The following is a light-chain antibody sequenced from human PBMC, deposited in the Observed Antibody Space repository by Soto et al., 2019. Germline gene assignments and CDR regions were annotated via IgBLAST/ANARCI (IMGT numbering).Light chain of an antibody. CDR2: PTY. CDR3: TSWDGSLDGRV. V-gene: IGLV1-44*01. CDR1: SYNIGSQP. J-gene: IGLJ3*02. Sequence: QSVLTQPPSASGTHGQRVTIACSGSSYNIGSQPVNWYQQLPGPAPKLLIYPTYQRPSGIPDRFSGSKSGTSACLDISGLQAEDWADYYCTSWDGSLDGRVFGGGTKLTVL.